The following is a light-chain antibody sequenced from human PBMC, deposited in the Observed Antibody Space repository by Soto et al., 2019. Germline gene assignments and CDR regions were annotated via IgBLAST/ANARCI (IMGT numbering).Light chain of an antibody. CDR1: QTISIW. J-gene: IGKJ1*01. V-gene: IGKV1-5*01. CDR3: QQYNSYRT. Sequence: DIQMTQSPSILSASVGDRVTITCRARQTISIWLAWYQQKPGKAPKLLIYDASILKSGVPSRFSGSGSGTEFTRTISSLQPDDSATYYCQQYNSYRTFGQGTKVEIK. CDR2: DAS.